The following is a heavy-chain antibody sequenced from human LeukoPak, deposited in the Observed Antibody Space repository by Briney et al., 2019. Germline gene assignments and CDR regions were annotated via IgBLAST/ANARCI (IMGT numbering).Heavy chain of an antibody. CDR2: INSDGSST. V-gene: IGHV3-74*01. Sequence: GGSLRLSCAASGFTFSSYWMHWVRQAPGKGLVWVSRINSDGSSTGYADSVKGRFTISRDNAKNTLYLQMNSLRAEDTAVYYCARDQVVVPAAMQFDPWGQGTLVTVSS. CDR1: GFTFSSYW. D-gene: IGHD2-2*01. J-gene: IGHJ5*02. CDR3: ARDQVVVPAAMQFDP.